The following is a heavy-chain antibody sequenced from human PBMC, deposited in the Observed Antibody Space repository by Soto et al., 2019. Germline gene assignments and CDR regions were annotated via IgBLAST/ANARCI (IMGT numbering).Heavy chain of an antibody. CDR2: INGDGSST. V-gene: IGHV3-74*01. Sequence: EVQLVESGGGLVQPGGSLRLSCAASGFTFSSYWMHWVRQAPGKGLVWVSRINGDGSSTSYADSAKGRFTISRDNAKNTLYLQMNSLRAEDTAVYYCTRDAYYDFWSGYSGYYYYYMDVWGKGTTVTVSS. D-gene: IGHD3-3*01. J-gene: IGHJ6*03. CDR3: TRDAYYDFWSGYSGYYYYYMDV. CDR1: GFTFSSYW.